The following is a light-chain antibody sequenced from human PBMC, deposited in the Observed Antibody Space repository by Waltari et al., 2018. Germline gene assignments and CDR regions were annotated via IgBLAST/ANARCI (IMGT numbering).Light chain of an antibody. CDR2: RND. CDR1: SSNIGSNF. J-gene: IGLJ2*01. Sequence: QSVLTQPPSASGTPGQRVTISCSGSSSNIGSNFVYWYQQLPGTAPKLLIYRNDRRPSGVPDRFSGSKSGTSASLASSGLRSEDEADYYCAAWDGSLTGPVFGGGTKLTVL. CDR3: AAWDGSLTGPV. V-gene: IGLV1-47*01.